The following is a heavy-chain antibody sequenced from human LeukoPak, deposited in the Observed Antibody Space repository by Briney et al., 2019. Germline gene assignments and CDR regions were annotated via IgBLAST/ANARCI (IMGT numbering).Heavy chain of an antibody. V-gene: IGHV3-23*01. CDR2: ISGSGGST. Sequence: PGGSLRLSCAASGFTFSSYAMSWVRQAHGQGLERVSAISGSGGSTYYADAVKGRFTISRDNSKNTLYLQMNSLRAEDTAVYYCAKYDAAALVVDYWGQGTLVTVSS. J-gene: IGHJ4*02. CDR3: AKYDAAALVVDY. D-gene: IGHD6-13*01. CDR1: GFTFSSYA.